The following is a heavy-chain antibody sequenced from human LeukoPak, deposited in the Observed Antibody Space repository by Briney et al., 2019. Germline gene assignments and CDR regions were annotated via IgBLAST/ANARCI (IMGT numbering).Heavy chain of an antibody. CDR3: ARDRGGSYYGYYYYYMDV. D-gene: IGHD1-26*01. Sequence: PSETLSLTCAVYGGSFSGYYWGWVRQPPGKGLEWIGNIFYSGSTYYSPSLKSRVTISVDTSKNQFSLKLSSVTAADTAVYYCARDRGGSYYGYYYYYMDVWGKGTTVTISS. CDR2: IFYSGST. V-gene: IGHV4-34*12. CDR1: GGSFSGYY. J-gene: IGHJ6*03.